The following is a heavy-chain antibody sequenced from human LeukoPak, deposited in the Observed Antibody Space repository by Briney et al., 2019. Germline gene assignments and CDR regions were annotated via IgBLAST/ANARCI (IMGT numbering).Heavy chain of an antibody. V-gene: IGHV4-34*01. CDR2: INQSGST. J-gene: IGHJ4*02. D-gene: IGHD3-10*01. CDR3: ARVENYYGSGSYFRDY. Sequence: SETLSLTCAVHVESFSGYYWSSIRQPPGKGLEWIGEINQSGSTSYNPSLESRVTMSVDMSKNQFSLKLSSVTATDTAVYYCARVENYYGSGSYFRDYWGQGTLVTVSS. CDR1: VESFSGYY.